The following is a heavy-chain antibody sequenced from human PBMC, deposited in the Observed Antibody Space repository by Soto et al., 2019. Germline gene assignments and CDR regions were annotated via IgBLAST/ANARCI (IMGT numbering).Heavy chain of an antibody. V-gene: IGHV1-18*01. CDR1: GYRFTSNG. Sequence: GASVKVSCADCGYRFTSNGISWVRQAPGQGLEWMGWISAYNGNTNYAQKLQGRVTMTTDISTSTAYMELRSLRSDDTAVYYCARTDCSSTSCYIFHFDYWGQGTLVTVSS. D-gene: IGHD2-2*02. CDR3: ARTDCSSTSCYIFHFDY. J-gene: IGHJ4*02. CDR2: ISAYNGNT.